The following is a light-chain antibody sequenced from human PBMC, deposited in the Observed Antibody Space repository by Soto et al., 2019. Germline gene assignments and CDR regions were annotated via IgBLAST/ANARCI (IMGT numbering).Light chain of an antibody. J-gene: IGKJ2*01. CDR1: PSVSSSY. V-gene: IGKV3-20*01. CDR3: QQYGSSPFYT. CDR2: GAS. Sequence: EIVLTQSPGTLSLSPGERATLSCRASPSVSSSYLAWYQQKPGQAPRLLIYGASSMATGIPDRFSGSGSGTDFTLTISRLEPEDFAVYYCQQYGSSPFYTFGQGTKLEIK.